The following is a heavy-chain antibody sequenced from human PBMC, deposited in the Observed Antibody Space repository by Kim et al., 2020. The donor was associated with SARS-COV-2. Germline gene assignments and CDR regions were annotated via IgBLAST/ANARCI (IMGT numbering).Heavy chain of an antibody. CDR2: ISGSGGST. D-gene: IGHD3-3*01. J-gene: IGHJ2*01. Sequence: GGSLRLSCAASGFTFSSYAMSWVRQAPGKGLEWVSAISGSGGSTYYADSVKGRFTISRDNSKNTLYLQMNSLRAEDTAVCYCAKGDFPTGEDVITIFGVVITYWYFDLWGRGTLVTVSS. CDR1: GFTFSSYA. V-gene: IGHV3-23*01. CDR3: AKGDFPTGEDVITIFGVVITYWYFDL.